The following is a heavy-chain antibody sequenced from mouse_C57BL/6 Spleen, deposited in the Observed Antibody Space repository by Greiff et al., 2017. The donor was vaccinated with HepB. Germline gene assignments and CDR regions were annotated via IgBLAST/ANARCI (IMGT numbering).Heavy chain of an antibody. D-gene: IGHD1-1*01. Sequence: EVQRVESGGGLVQPGGSLKLSCAASGFTFSDYYMYWVRQTPEKRLEWVAYISNGGGSTYYPDTVKGRFTISRDNAKNTLYLQMSRLKSEDTAMYYCARHTAHYYGSSYGYFDVWGTGTTVTVSS. CDR1: GFTFSDYY. J-gene: IGHJ1*03. CDR3: ARHTAHYYGSSYGYFDV. CDR2: ISNGGGST. V-gene: IGHV5-12*01.